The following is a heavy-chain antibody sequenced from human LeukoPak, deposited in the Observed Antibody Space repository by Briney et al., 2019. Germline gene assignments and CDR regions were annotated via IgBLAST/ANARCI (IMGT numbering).Heavy chain of an antibody. CDR2: ISAYNGNT. V-gene: IGHV1-18*04. J-gene: IGHJ4*02. CDR3: ARDIWDSSGWYVPFDY. D-gene: IGHD6-19*01. CDR1: GYTFTSYG. Sequence: ASVKVSCKASGYTFTSYGISWVRQAPGQGLEWMGWISAYNGNTNYAQKLQGRVTMTTDTSTSTAYMGLRSLRSDDTAVYYCARDIWDSSGWYVPFDYWGQGTLVTVSS.